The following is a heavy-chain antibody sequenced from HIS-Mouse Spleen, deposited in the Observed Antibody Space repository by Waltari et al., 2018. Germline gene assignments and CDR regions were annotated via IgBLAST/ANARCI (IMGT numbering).Heavy chain of an antibody. CDR3: AREIPYSSSWYDWYFDL. D-gene: IGHD6-13*01. CDR1: GGSISSSRYY. Sequence: QLQLQESGPGLVKPSENLSLTCTVSGGSISSSRYYWGWIRQPPGKGLEWIGSIYYSGSTYYNPSLKSRVTISVDTSKNQCSLKLSSVTAADTAVYYCAREIPYSSSWYDWYFDLWGRGTLVTVSS. J-gene: IGHJ2*01. CDR2: IYYSGST. V-gene: IGHV4-39*07.